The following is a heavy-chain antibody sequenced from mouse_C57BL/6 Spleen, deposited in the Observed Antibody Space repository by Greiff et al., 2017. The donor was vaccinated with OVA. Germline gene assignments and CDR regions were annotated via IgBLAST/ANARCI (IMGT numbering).Heavy chain of an antibody. CDR2: INYDGSST. V-gene: IGHV5-16*01. J-gene: IGHJ1*03. CDR3: AREGYYIRYFDV. Sequence: DVQLVESEGGLVQPGSSMKLSCTASGFTFSDYYMAWVRQVPEKGLEWVANINYDGSSTYYLDSLKSRFIISRDNAKNILYLQMSSLKSEDTATYYCAREGYYIRYFDVWGTGTTVTVSS. D-gene: IGHD2-3*01. CDR1: GFTFSDYY.